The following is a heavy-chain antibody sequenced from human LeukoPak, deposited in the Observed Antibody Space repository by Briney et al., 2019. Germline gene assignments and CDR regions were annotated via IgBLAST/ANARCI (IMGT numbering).Heavy chain of an antibody. D-gene: IGHD3-9*01. V-gene: IGHV1-69*04. CDR1: GGTFSSYA. J-gene: IGHJ5*02. CDR2: IIPILGIA. Sequence: GSSVKVSCKASGGTFSSYAISWVRQAPGQGLEWMGRIIPILGIANYAQKFQGRVTITADKSTSTAYMELSSLRSEDTAVYYYARVLAPLETFDWFQRGDWFDPWGQGTLVTVSS. CDR3: ARVLAPLETFDWFQRGDWFDP.